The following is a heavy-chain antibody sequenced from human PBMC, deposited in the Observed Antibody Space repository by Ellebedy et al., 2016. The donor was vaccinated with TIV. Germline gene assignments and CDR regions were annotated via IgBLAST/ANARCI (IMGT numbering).Heavy chain of an antibody. D-gene: IGHD3-10*01. J-gene: IGHJ4*02. Sequence: PGGSLRLSCAASGFNFGGHAMKWVRQAPGRGLEWVSAIDATGDGIFYAESLEGRFTISRDNSKNTLYLQMSSPRVDDTAVYFCAKFRGFLRFGDFTDSWGQGTLVTVSS. CDR2: IDATGDGI. CDR3: AKFRGFLRFGDFTDS. CDR1: GFNFGGHA. V-gene: IGHV3-23*01.